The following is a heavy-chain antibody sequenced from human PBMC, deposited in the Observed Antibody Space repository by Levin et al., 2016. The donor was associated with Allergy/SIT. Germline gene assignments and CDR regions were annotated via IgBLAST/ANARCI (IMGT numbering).Heavy chain of an antibody. J-gene: IGHJ4*02. CDR3: ARLGRSSWYFDY. CDR2: IYYSETT. Sequence: SETLSLTCTVSGGSINSYYWSWIRQPPGRGLEWIGYIYYSETTNYNPSLKSRVTISVEPSKNQFSLKLTSMTAADTAVYYCARLGRSSWYFDYWGQGTLVTVSS. D-gene: IGHD6-13*01. V-gene: IGHV4-59*08. CDR1: GGSINSYY.